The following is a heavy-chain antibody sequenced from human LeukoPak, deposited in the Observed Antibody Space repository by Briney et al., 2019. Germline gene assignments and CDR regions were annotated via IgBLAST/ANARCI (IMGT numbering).Heavy chain of an antibody. CDR3: AKESGLSFDS. CDR1: GVSITTGGNY. J-gene: IGHJ4*02. V-gene: IGHV4-31*03. D-gene: IGHD3-3*01. CDR2: IYYSGLT. Sequence: SETLSLTCTVSGVSITTGGNYWTWLRQLPERGLEWLGYIYYSGLTSYNPSLQSRLSISRDTSKNQFSLTLTSVTAADTAVYYCAKESGLSFDSWGQGGLVTVPS.